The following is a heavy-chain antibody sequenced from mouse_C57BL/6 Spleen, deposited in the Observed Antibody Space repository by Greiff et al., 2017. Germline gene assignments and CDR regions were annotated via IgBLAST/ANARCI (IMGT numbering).Heavy chain of an antibody. V-gene: IGHV1-26*01. CDR3: ARGLTGAPYYYAMDY. CDR1: GYTFTDSY. CDR2: SNPNNGGT. J-gene: IGHJ4*01. D-gene: IGHD4-1*01. Sequence: EVQLQQSGPELVKPGASVKISCKASGYTFTDSYMNWVKQSHGKSLEWIGDSNPNNGGTSYNQKFKGKATLTVDKSSRTAYMELRSLTSEDSAVYYCARGLTGAPYYYAMDYWGQGTSVTVSS.